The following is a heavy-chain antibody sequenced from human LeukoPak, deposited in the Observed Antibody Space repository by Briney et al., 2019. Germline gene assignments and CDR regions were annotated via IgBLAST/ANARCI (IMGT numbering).Heavy chain of an antibody. D-gene: IGHD3-3*01. J-gene: IGHJ5*02. Sequence: GGSLRLSCAASGFTFSSYAMSWVRQAPGKGLEWVANIKQDGSEKYYVDSVKGRFTISRDNAKNTLYLQMNSLRAEDTAVYYCARGDDYDFWSGYYWGAYNWFDPWGQGTLVTVS. CDR1: GFTFSSYA. CDR2: IKQDGSEK. CDR3: ARGDDYDFWSGYYWGAYNWFDP. V-gene: IGHV3-7*01.